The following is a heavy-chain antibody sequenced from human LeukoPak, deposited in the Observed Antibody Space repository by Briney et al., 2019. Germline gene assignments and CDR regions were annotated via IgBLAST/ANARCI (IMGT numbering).Heavy chain of an antibody. D-gene: IGHD3-9*01. J-gene: IGHJ3*02. CDR1: GGTFSSYA. Sequence: SVKVSCKASGGTFSSYAISWVRQAPGQGLEWMGRIIPIFGTANYAQKFQGRVMITTDESTSTAYMELSSLRSEDTAVYYCASLNHYDILTGYYFAFDIWGQGTMVTVSS. CDR3: ASLNHYDILTGYYFAFDI. CDR2: IIPIFGTA. V-gene: IGHV1-69*05.